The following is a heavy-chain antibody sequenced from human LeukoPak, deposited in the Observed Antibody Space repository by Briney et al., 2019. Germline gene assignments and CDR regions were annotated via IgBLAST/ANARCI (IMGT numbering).Heavy chain of an antibody. CDR1: GFTFSSYA. J-gene: IGHJ6*02. CDR2: ISGSGGST. CDR3: AKDRFRWGYYDSSGYYSGEYYGMDV. V-gene: IGHV3-23*01. Sequence: GGSLRLSCAASGFTFSSYAMSWVRQAPGKGLEWVSAISGSGGSTYYADSVKGRFTISRDSSKNTLYLQMNSLRAEDTAVYYCAKDRFRWGYYDSSGYYSGEYYGMDVWGQGTTVTVSS. D-gene: IGHD3-22*01.